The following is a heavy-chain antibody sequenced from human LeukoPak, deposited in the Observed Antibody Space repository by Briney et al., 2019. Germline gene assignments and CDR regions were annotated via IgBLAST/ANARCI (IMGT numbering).Heavy chain of an antibody. J-gene: IGHJ4*02. Sequence: QAGGSLRLSSAASGFTFSNYWMHWVRQAPGKGLVWVSRVNSDGSSKNYADSVKGRFTISRDNAKNTLYLQMNSLRAEDTAVYYCARDLGLSMGNRRSWGLRLVFDYWGQGTLVTVSS. D-gene: IGHD5-12*01. CDR3: ARDLGLSMGNRRSWGLRLVFDY. CDR2: VNSDGSSK. V-gene: IGHV3-74*01. CDR1: GFTFSNYW.